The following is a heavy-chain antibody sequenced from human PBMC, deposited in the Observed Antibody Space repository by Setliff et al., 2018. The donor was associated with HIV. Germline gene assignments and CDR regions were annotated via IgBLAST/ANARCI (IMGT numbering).Heavy chain of an antibody. Sequence: LSLTCTVSDDFITSYYWSWIRQPPGKGLEWIGYIYYSGSTNYNPSLKSRVTISLDMSTSQFSLRLSSVTAADTAVYYCARVARGGHSSRWYYFDYWGQGTLVTVSS. D-gene: IGHD6-13*01. J-gene: IGHJ4*02. CDR3: ARVARGGHSSRWYYFDY. CDR2: IYYSGST. CDR1: DDFITSYY. V-gene: IGHV4-59*01.